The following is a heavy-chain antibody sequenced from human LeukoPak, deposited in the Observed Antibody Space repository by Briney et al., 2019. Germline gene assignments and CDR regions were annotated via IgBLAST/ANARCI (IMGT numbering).Heavy chain of an antibody. Sequence: ASVKVSCKASGYTFTSYDINWVRQATGQGLEWMGWMNPNSGNTGYAQKFQGRVTMTRDTSISTAYMELSSLRSEDTAVYYCAGMSYYDSSGDNWFDPWGQGTLVTVSS. CDR3: AGMSYYDSSGDNWFDP. CDR1: GYTFTSYD. V-gene: IGHV1-8*01. CDR2: MNPNSGNT. J-gene: IGHJ5*02. D-gene: IGHD3-22*01.